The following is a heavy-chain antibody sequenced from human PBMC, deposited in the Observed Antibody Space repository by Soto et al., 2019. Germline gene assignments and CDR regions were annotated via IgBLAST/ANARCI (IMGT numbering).Heavy chain of an antibody. CDR2: IYWNDDK. D-gene: IGHD6-6*01. J-gene: IGHJ4*02. V-gene: IGHV2-5*01. CDR1: GFSLSTTGEG. CDR3: AQVDDVAALFAY. Sequence: QITLKESGPPLVKPTQTLTLTCTFSGFSLSTTGEGVGWIRQPPGKALEWLAVIYWNDDKSDSPSLKSRLTISKDTSKKQVVLTMMNMAPVDTGTYYCAQVDDVAALFAYLGQGTLVTVSS.